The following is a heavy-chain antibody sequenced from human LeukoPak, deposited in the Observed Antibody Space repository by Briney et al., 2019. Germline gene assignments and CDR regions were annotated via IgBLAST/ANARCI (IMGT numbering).Heavy chain of an antibody. V-gene: IGHV4-59*01. J-gene: IGHJ4*02. CDR1: GGSISSYY. CDR2: IYYSGST. Sequence: SSETLSLTCTVSGGSISSYYWSWIRQPPGKGLEWIGYIYYSGSTNYNPSLKSRVTISVDTSKNQVSLKLSSVTAADTAVYYCARDVGATPGYFDYWGQGTLVTVSS. D-gene: IGHD1-26*01. CDR3: ARDVGATPGYFDY.